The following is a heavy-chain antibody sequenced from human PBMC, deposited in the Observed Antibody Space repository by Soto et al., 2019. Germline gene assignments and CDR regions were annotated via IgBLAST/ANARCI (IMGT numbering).Heavy chain of an antibody. Sequence: QVQLVQSGAEVKKPGSSVKVSCKASGGTFSNYTITWVRQAPGQGLEWMGRLIPILDIANYAKKFQGRVTITADKSTSTAYMELSSLRSEDTSVYYCARDVGLEPVTVSTHVDYWGQGTLVIVSS. CDR3: ARDVGLEPVTVSTHVDY. CDR1: GGTFSNYT. J-gene: IGHJ4*02. D-gene: IGHD4-17*01. V-gene: IGHV1-69*08. CDR2: LIPILDIA.